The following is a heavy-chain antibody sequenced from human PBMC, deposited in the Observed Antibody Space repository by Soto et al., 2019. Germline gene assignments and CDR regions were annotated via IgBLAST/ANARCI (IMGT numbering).Heavy chain of an antibody. Sequence: LSLTCTVSGGSISSYYWSWIRQPPGKGLEWIGYIYYSGSTNYNPSLKSRVTISVDTSKNQFSLKLSSVTAADTAVYYCATSAVAGTLLSSFDYWGQGTLVTVSS. CDR3: ATSAVAGTLLSSFDY. V-gene: IGHV4-59*08. D-gene: IGHD6-19*01. CDR1: GGSISSYY. J-gene: IGHJ4*02. CDR2: IYYSGST.